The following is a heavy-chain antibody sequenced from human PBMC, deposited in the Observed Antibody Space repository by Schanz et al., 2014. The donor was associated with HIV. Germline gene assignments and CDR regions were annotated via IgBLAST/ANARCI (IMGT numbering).Heavy chain of an antibody. V-gene: IGHV4-34*01. Sequence: QVQLQQWGAGLLKPSETLSLTCAVYGGSFSGDYWTWLRQSPGKALEWIGEINDSGRASINPSLKSRVTMSVDTSKNQCSLKLSSMTAADTAFYYCAKDGGRMGGQRQLFAYWGHGTLVTVSS. J-gene: IGHJ4*03. CDR1: GGSFSGDY. D-gene: IGHD3-16*01. CDR3: AKDGGRMGGQRQLFAY. CDR2: INDSGRA.